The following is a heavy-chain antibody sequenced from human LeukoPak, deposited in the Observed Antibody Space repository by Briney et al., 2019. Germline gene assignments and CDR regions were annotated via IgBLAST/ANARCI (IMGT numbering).Heavy chain of an antibody. V-gene: IGHV1-69*13. D-gene: IGHD4-17*01. CDR1: GGTFSSYA. CDR3: ATYGDYRDFDY. J-gene: IGHJ4*02. Sequence: ASVKVSCKASGGTFSSYAISWVRQAHGQGLEWMGGIIPIFGTANYAQKFQGRVTITADESTSTAYMELSSPRSEDTAVYYCATYGDYRDFDYWGQGTLVTVSS. CDR2: IIPIFGTA.